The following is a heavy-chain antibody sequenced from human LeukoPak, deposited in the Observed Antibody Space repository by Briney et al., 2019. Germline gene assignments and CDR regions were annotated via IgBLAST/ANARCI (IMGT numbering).Heavy chain of an antibody. Sequence: ASVKVSCKASGGTFSSYAISWVRQAPGQGLEWMGGIIPIFGTANYAQKFQGRVTITADESTSTAYMELSSLRSEDTAVYHCARENGGNSDAFDIWGQGTMVTVSS. CDR1: GGTFSSYA. D-gene: IGHD4-23*01. V-gene: IGHV1-69*13. J-gene: IGHJ3*02. CDR3: ARENGGNSDAFDI. CDR2: IIPIFGTA.